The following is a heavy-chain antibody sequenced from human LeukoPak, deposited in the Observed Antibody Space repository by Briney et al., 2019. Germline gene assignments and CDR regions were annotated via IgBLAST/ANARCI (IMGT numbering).Heavy chain of an antibody. CDR2: THYSGST. CDR3: ARYRGDSSSWYLADY. D-gene: IGHD6-13*01. Sequence: SETLSLTCTVSGGSVSSSSYYWGWIRQPPGKGLEWIGTTHYSGSTYYNPSLKSRVSISVDTSKNQFSLKLNSVTAADTAVYYCARYRGDSSSWYLADYWGQGTLLTVSS. J-gene: IGHJ4*02. CDR1: GGSVSSSSYY. V-gene: IGHV4-39*01.